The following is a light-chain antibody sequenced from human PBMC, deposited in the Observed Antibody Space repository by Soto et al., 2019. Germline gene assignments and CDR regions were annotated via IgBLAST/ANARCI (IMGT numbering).Light chain of an antibody. J-gene: IGKJ1*01. V-gene: IGKV1-39*01. CDR3: QQYGSTRWT. CDR2: AAS. CDR1: QSITTY. Sequence: DIQMTQSPSSLSASVGDRVTITCRASQSITTYLNWYQQKPGIAPKLLIYAASSLQSGVPSRFSGSGSGTDFTLTISRLEPEDFAVYYCQQYGSTRWTFGQGTKVEIK.